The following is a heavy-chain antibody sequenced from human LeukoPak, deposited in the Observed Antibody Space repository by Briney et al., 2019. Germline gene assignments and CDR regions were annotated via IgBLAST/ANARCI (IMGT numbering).Heavy chain of an antibody. CDR3: ARVRGRYSFDY. D-gene: IGHD3-16*01. J-gene: IGHJ4*02. CDR2: ISNSGSSI. Sequence: PGGALRLSCAASGFTFSDYYMSWIRQAPGKGLEWVSYISNSGSSIYYADSVKGRFTISRDNAKNSLYLQMSSLRAEDTAVYYCARVRGRYSFDYWGQGTLVTVSS. V-gene: IGHV3-11*04. CDR1: GFTFSDYY.